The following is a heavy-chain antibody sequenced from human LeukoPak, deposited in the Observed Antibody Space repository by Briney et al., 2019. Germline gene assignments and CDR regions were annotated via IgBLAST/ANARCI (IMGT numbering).Heavy chain of an antibody. Sequence: ASVKVSCKASGYTFTGYYMHWVRQAPGQGLEWMGWINPNSGGTNYAQKFQGRVTMTRDTSISTAYMELSRLRSDDTAVYYCARDLVVRGVIIESYWGQGTLVTVSS. CDR3: ARDLVVRGVIIESY. V-gene: IGHV1-2*02. D-gene: IGHD3-10*01. CDR2: INPNSGGT. J-gene: IGHJ4*02. CDR1: GYTFTGYY.